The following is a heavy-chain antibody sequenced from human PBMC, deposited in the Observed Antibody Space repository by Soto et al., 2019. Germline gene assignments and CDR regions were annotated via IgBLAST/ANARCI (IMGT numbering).Heavy chain of an antibody. J-gene: IGHJ6*02. CDR2: INTGTDNT. CDR3: ASSYSNYALVDYYYYGMAV. CDR1: GYIFTDYA. Sequence: ASVKVSCKASGYIFTDYAIHWVRQAPGQRLEWMGWINTGTDNTKYSQKFQGRVTITRDTSASTAYMELSSLRSEDTAVYYCASSYSNYALVDYYYYGMAVWGQGTTVIVSS. V-gene: IGHV1-3*04. D-gene: IGHD4-4*01.